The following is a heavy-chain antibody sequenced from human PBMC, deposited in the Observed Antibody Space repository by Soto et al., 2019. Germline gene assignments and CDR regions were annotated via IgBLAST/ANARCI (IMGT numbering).Heavy chain of an antibody. Sequence: PGGSLRLSCAASGFTFSSYGMHWVRQAPGKGLEWVAVISYDGSNKYYADSVKGRFTISRDNSKNTLYLQMNSLRAEDTAVYYCAKDLAYSSSFLFDYWGQGTLVTVSS. CDR2: ISYDGSNK. CDR1: GFTFSSYG. V-gene: IGHV3-30*18. D-gene: IGHD6-6*01. J-gene: IGHJ4*02. CDR3: AKDLAYSSSFLFDY.